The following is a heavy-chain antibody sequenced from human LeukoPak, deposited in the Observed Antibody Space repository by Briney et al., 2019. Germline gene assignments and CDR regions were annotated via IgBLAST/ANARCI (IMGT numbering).Heavy chain of an antibody. D-gene: IGHD1-26*01. CDR2: INPSGGST. J-gene: IGHJ6*03. CDR3: ARDLALVRDGGSFDYYYYIDV. V-gene: IGHV1-46*01. Sequence: ASVKVSFKASGYTFTSHYMHWVRQAPGQGLEWMGIINPSGGSTSYAQKFQGRVTMTRHTSTSTVYMELSSLRSEDTAVYYCARDLALVRDGGSFDYYYYIDVWGKGTTVTVSS. CDR1: GYTFTSHY.